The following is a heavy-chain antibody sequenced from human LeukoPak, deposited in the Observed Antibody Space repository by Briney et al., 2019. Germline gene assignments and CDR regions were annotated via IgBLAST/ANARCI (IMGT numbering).Heavy chain of an antibody. Sequence: SQTLSLTCTVSGGSISSGGYYWSWIRQHPGKGLEWIGYIYYSGSTYYNPSLKSRVTISVDTSKNQFSLKLSSVTAADTAVYYCARGCPTRVETTGRDWYFDLWAVAPWSLSPQ. D-gene: IGHD1-1*01. CDR1: GGSISSGGYY. CDR2: IYYSGST. V-gene: IGHV4-31*03. CDR3: ARGCPTRVETTGRDWYFDL. J-gene: IGHJ2*01.